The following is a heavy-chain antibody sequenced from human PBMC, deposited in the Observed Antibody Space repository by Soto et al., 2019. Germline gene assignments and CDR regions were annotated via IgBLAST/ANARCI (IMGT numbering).Heavy chain of an antibody. V-gene: IGHV3-7*05. CDR3: ARDLVVVVAATLHYGRDV. CDR2: IKQDGSEK. D-gene: IGHD2-15*01. CDR1: GFTFSSYW. J-gene: IGHJ6*02. Sequence: GGSLRLSCAASGFTFSSYWMSWVRQAPGKGLEWVANIKQDGSEKYYVDSVKGRITISRDNAKNSLYLQMNSLRAEDTAVYYCARDLVVVVAATLHYGRDVWGRGTRVTVS.